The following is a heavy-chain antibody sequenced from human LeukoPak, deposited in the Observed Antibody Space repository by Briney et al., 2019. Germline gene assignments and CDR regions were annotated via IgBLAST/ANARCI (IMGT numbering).Heavy chain of an antibody. D-gene: IGHD2-2*03. CDR1: GYSFATYW. V-gene: IGHV5-51*01. Sequence: GESLKISCKGSGYSFATYWIAWVRQMPGKGLEWMGVIYPDESNIRYSPSFQGQVTISADKSISTAYLQWSSLKASDTAIYYCARPPSRGYSSSFEYWGQGTLVTVSS. CDR3: ARPPSRGYSSSFEY. J-gene: IGHJ4*02. CDR2: IYPDESNI.